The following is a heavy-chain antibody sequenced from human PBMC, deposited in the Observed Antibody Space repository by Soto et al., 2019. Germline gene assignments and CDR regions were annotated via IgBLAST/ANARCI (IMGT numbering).Heavy chain of an antibody. V-gene: IGHV3-9*01. CDR2: ISWNSGSI. Sequence: GGSLRLSCAASGFTFDDYAMHWVRQAPGKGLEWVSGISWNSGSIGYADSVKGRFTISRDNAKNSLYLQMNSLRAEDTALYYCAKDRSGWVTDAFDIWGQGTMVTVS. D-gene: IGHD6-19*01. CDR1: GFTFDDYA. J-gene: IGHJ3*02. CDR3: AKDRSGWVTDAFDI.